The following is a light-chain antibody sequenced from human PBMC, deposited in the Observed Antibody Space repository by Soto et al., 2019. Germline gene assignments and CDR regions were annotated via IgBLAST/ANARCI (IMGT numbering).Light chain of an antibody. CDR1: MRDIGAYNL. V-gene: IGLV2-14*03. CDR2: EVR. CDR3: SSFTSKSTLI. Sequence: QSALTQPASVSGSPGQSITISCAGTMRDIGAYNLVSWYQQHPGKAPQLIIYEVRNRPSGISFRFSGSKSGNTASLTISGLQAEDEADYYCSSFTSKSTLIFGGGTKLNVL. J-gene: IGLJ2*01.